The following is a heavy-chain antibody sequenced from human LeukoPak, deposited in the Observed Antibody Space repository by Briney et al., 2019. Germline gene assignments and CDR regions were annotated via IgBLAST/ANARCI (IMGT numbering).Heavy chain of an antibody. Sequence: SETLSLTCTVSGGXISSFYCSWIRQPPGKGLEWIGYIYYSGNTNYNPSLKSRVDISVDTSKNQFSLKLSSLTAADTAVYYCARGGWSLDYWGQGTLVTVSS. D-gene: IGHD6-19*01. CDR1: GGXISSFY. J-gene: IGHJ4*02. CDR3: ARGGWSLDY. V-gene: IGHV4-59*01. CDR2: IYYSGNT.